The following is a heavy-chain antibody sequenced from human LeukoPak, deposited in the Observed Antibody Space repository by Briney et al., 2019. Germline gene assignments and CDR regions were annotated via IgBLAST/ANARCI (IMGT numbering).Heavy chain of an antibody. Sequence: GGSLRLSCAASVFTFSSYWMHWVRQAPGKGLVWVSRVNVDGRSTTYADSVKGRLTISRDNAKKTLYLQINSLRPEDTAFYYCARGIGIGAFDTWGRGIKVTVSS. D-gene: IGHD2/OR15-2a*01. V-gene: IGHV3-74*01. CDR1: VFTFSSYW. J-gene: IGHJ3*02. CDR3: ARGIGIGAFDT. CDR2: VNVDGRST.